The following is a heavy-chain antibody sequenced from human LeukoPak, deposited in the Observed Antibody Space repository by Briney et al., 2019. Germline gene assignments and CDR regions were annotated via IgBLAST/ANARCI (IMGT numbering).Heavy chain of an antibody. D-gene: IGHD5-12*01. Sequence: GESLKISCKGSGYSFTSYWIGWVRQMPGKGLEWMGIIYPGDSDTRYSPSFQGQVTISVDKSISTAYLQWSSLKASDTAMFYCARVRRGYSGYDYWYFDLWGRGTLVTVSS. CDR2: IYPGDSDT. CDR3: ARVRRGYSGYDYWYFDL. CDR1: GYSFTSYW. V-gene: IGHV5-51*01. J-gene: IGHJ2*01.